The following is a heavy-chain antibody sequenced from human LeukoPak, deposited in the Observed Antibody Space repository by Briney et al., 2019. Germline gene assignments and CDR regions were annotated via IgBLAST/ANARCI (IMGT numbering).Heavy chain of an antibody. D-gene: IGHD3-22*01. CDR2: INWNGGST. CDR3: ARDGDYYDSSGYHAHPDY. Sequence: GGSLRLSCAASGFTFDDYGMSWLRQAPGKGLEWVSGINWNGGSTGYADSVKGRFTISRDNAKNSLYLQMNRLRAEDTALYYCARDGDYYDSSGYHAHPDYWGQGTLVTVSS. V-gene: IGHV3-20*04. CDR1: GFTFDDYG. J-gene: IGHJ4*02.